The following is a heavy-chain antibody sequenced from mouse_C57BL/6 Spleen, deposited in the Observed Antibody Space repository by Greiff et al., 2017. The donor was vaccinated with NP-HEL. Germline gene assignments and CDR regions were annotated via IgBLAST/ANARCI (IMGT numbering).Heavy chain of an antibody. CDR3: ADGYDSWFAY. CDR1: GYTFTSYG. CDR2: IYPRSGNT. D-gene: IGHD2-10*02. V-gene: IGHV1-81*01. J-gene: IGHJ3*01. Sequence: QVQLKQSGAELARPGASVKLSCKASGYTFTSYGISWVKQRTGQGLEWIGEIYPRSGNTYYNEKFKGKATLTADKSSSTAYMELRSLTSEDSAVYFCADGYDSWFAYWGQGTLVTVSA.